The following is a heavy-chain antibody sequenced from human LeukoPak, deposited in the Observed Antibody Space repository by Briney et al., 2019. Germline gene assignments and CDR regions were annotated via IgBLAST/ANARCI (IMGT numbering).Heavy chain of an antibody. Sequence: ASVKVSCKVSGYTLTELSMHWVRQAPGKGLEWMGGFDPEDGETIYAQKFQGRVTMTEDTSTDTAYMELSSLRSEDTAVYYCAREKRPRTTINYDILTDGMDVWGQGTTVTVSS. V-gene: IGHV1-24*01. CDR3: AREKRPRTTINYDILTDGMDV. CDR2: FDPEDGET. CDR1: GYTLTELS. J-gene: IGHJ6*02. D-gene: IGHD3-9*01.